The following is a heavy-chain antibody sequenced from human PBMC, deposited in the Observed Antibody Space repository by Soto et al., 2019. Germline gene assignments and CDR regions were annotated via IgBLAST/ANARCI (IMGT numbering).Heavy chain of an antibody. V-gene: IGHV4-31*09. Sequence: PSETLSLTCTVSGGSISSGGYYWSWIRQHPGKGLEWIGYIYYSGSTYYNPSLKSRVTISVDKSKNQFSLKLSSLTAADTAVYYCAGRIVGPTTDWGQGTLVTVSS. D-gene: IGHD1-26*01. CDR2: IYYSGST. CDR3: AGRIVGPTTD. CDR1: GGSISSGGYY. J-gene: IGHJ4*02.